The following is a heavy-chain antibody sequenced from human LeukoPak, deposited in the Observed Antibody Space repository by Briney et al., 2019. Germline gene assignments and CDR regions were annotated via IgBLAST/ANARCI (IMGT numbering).Heavy chain of an antibody. D-gene: IGHD4-17*01. V-gene: IGHV1-3*01. Sequence: GASVTVSCKASGYTFTSYAMHWVRQAPGQRLEWMGWINAGNGNTKYSQKFQGRVTITRDTSASTAYMELSSLRSEDTAVYCCARRSGDYDYYYYGMDVWGQGTTVAVSS. CDR3: ARRSGDYDYYYYGMDV. CDR1: GYTFTSYA. CDR2: INAGNGNT. J-gene: IGHJ6*02.